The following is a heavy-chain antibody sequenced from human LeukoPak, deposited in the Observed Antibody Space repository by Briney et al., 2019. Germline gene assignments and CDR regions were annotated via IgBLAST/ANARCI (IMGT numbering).Heavy chain of an antibody. J-gene: IGHJ6*02. V-gene: IGHV1-58*01. D-gene: IGHD3-22*01. CDR1: GFTFTTSA. CDR3: AAASNYYDRSNYYSYAMDV. Sequence: SVTVSCKASGFTFTTSAVNWVRQARGQGLEWIGWILVGSGNTNYAQKFQERVTITRDMSTSTVHMDLSSQRSDDTAVYYCAAASNYYDRSNYYSYAMDVWGQGTTVTVSS. CDR2: ILVGSGNT.